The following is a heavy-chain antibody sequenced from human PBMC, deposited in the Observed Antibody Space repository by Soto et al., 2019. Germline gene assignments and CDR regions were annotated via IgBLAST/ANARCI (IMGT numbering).Heavy chain of an antibody. J-gene: IGHJ6*02. CDR2: IRSKANRYAT. CDR1: GFTFSASA. Sequence: EVQLVESGGGLVQPGGSLKLSCAASGFTFSASAMHWVRQASGKGREWVGRIRSKANRYATAYAASVKGRFTISRDDAKNTAYLQMNSLKTEDTAVYYCTSYTDSSGYYYYYGMDVWGQGTTVTVSS. D-gene: IGHD3-22*01. V-gene: IGHV3-73*01. CDR3: TSYTDSSGYYYYYGMDV.